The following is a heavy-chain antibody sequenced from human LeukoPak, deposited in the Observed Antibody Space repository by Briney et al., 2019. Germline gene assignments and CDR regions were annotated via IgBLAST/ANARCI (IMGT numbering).Heavy chain of an antibody. CDR2: LRGDGET. CDR1: GLIFSNYA. J-gene: IGHJ4*02. Sequence: GGSLRPSCAASGLIFSNYAISWVRQAPARGLEWVSSLRGDGETFYADSVKGRFTLSRDDSRNTVYLLLSNLRVEDTAVYYCAKASWVSSADAVLWGQGTLVTVSS. D-gene: IGHD3-16*01. V-gene: IGHV3-23*01. CDR3: AKASWVSSADAVL.